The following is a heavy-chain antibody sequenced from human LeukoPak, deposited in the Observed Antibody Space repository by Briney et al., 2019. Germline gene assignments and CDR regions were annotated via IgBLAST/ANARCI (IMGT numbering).Heavy chain of an antibody. CDR1: GFTFGDYA. CDR2: IRSKAYGGRT. CDR3: TRDLPYKCSSTSCPPRWFDP. V-gene: IGHV3-49*03. J-gene: IGHJ5*02. D-gene: IGHD2-2*01. Sequence: GGSLRLSCTASGFTFGDYAMSWFRQAPGKGLEWVGFIRSKAYGGRTEYAASVKGRFTISRDDSKSIAYLQMNSLKTEDTAVYYCTRDLPYKCSSTSCPPRWFDPWGQGTLVTVSS.